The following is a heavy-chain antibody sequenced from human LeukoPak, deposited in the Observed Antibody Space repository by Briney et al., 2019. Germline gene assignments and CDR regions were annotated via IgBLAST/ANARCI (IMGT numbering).Heavy chain of an antibody. CDR1: GFTFSSYW. CDR2: IKQDGSEK. Sequence: GGSLRLSCAASGFTFSSYWMSRVRQAPGKGLEWVANIKQDGSEKYYVDSVKGRFTISRDNAKNSLYLQMNSLRAEDTAVYCCASAYYDFWSGYYGYWGQGTLVTVSS. CDR3: ASAYYDFWSGYYGY. J-gene: IGHJ4*02. V-gene: IGHV3-7*01. D-gene: IGHD3-3*01.